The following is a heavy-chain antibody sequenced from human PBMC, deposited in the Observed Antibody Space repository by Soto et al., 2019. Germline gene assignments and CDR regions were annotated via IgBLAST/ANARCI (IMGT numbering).Heavy chain of an antibody. D-gene: IGHD4-17*01. Sequence: GGSLRLSCAASGFTIDDYAMHWVRQAPGKGLEWVSGISWNSETIDYADSVKGRFTISRDNAKSSLFLQMNSLRPDDTALYYCAKDMKWGGMTTIHYFDSWGQGTLVTVSS. CDR2: ISWNSETI. J-gene: IGHJ4*02. CDR3: AKDMKWGGMTTIHYFDS. CDR1: GFTIDDYA. V-gene: IGHV3-9*01.